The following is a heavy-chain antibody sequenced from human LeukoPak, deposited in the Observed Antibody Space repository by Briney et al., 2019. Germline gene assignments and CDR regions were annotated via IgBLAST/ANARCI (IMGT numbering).Heavy chain of an antibody. D-gene: IGHD6-13*01. CDR3: PRGYTTSRYSGLQH. J-gene: IGHJ1*01. V-gene: IGHV3-23*01. CDR1: GFTFSSYA. Sequence: GGSLRLSCAASGFTFSSYAMSWVRQAPVKGLEWVSAISGSGGSTYYADSVKGRFTISRDNSKNTLYLQMNSLRAEDTAVYYCPRGYTTSRYSGLQHWGQGTLVTVSS. CDR2: ISGSGGST.